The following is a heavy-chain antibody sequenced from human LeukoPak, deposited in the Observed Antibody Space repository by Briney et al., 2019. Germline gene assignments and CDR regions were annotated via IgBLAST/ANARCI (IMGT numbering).Heavy chain of an antibody. V-gene: IGHV3-7*01. CDR1: GFSFSSYW. CDR2: IKQDGSEK. J-gene: IGHJ4*02. CDR3: ARGGKFYYDSSGYPGDY. Sequence: GGSLRLSCAASGFSFSSYWMSWVRQAPGKGLEWVANIKQDGSEKYYVDSVKGRFTISRDNVKNSRYLQMNSLRVEDTAVYYCARGGKFYYDSSGYPGDYWGQGTLVTVSS. D-gene: IGHD3-22*01.